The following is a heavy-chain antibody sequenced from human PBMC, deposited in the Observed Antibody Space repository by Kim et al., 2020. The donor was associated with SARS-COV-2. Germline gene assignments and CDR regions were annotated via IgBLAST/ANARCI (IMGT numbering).Heavy chain of an antibody. Sequence: NKFYAESVKGRCTISRDNSGSTIYLQMNSLRAEDTAVYYCARKVYPFYFDYWGQGTLVTVSS. CDR2: NK. CDR3: ARKVYPFYFDY. V-gene: IGHV3-33*01. J-gene: IGHJ4*02.